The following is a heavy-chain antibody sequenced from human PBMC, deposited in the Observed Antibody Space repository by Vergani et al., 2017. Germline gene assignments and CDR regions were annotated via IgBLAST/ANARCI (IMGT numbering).Heavy chain of an antibody. CDR2: ISGSGGST. CDR3: AKRGAAAGYYFDY. V-gene: IGHV3-23*01. Sequence: EVQLLESGGGLVQPGGSLRLSCAASGFTFSSYAMSWVRQAPGKGLEWVSAISGSGGSTYYADSVKGRFTITRDNSKNTLYLQMNSLRAEDTAVYYCAKRGAAAGYYFDYGGQGTLGTVSS. CDR1: GFTFSSYA. J-gene: IGHJ4*02. D-gene: IGHD6-13*01.